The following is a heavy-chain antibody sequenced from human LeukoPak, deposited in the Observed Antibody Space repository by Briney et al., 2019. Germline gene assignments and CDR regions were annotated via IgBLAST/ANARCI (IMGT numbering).Heavy chain of an antibody. CDR3: ARARFRMVRGVGWFDP. J-gene: IGHJ5*02. Sequence: ASVKVSCKASGYTFTGYYMHWVRQAPGQGLEWMGWINPNSGGTNYAQKFQGRVTMTRDTSISTAYMGLSRLRSDDTAVYYCARARFRMVRGVGWFDPWGQGTLVTVSS. CDR1: GYTFTGYY. CDR2: INPNSGGT. D-gene: IGHD3-10*01. V-gene: IGHV1-2*02.